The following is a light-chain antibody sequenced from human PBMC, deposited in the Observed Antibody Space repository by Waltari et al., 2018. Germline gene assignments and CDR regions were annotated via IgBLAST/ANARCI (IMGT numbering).Light chain of an antibody. V-gene: IGLV2-14*01. J-gene: IGLJ1*01. CDR3: SSYTSSSTYV. Sequence: QSALTQPASVSGSPGQSITISCTGTSSDVGDSNYVSWYQQHPGKAPNLMIYDVSKRPSGVSNRFSGSKSGNTASLTISGLQAEDEADYYCSSYTSSSTYVFATGTKVTVL. CDR2: DVS. CDR1: SSDVGDSNY.